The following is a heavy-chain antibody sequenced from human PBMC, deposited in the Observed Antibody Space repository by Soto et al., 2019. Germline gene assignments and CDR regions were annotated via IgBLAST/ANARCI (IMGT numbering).Heavy chain of an antibody. Sequence: EVKLVASGGGLVQPGGSLRLSCAASGFTFSNYWMYWVRQAPGQGLVWVSRINSDGSVSRYADSGKGRLTISRDNVKNTLYLQMNSLRVEDTAVYYCARGDCVGGSCYSLAGSFYYYMDVWGKGTTVTVFS. CDR3: ARGDCVGGSCYSLAGSFYYYMDV. D-gene: IGHD2-15*01. V-gene: IGHV3-74*01. CDR1: GFTFSNYW. CDR2: INSDGSVS. J-gene: IGHJ6*03.